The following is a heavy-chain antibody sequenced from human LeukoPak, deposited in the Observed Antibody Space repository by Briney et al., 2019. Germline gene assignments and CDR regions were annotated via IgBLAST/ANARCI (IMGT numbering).Heavy chain of an antibody. J-gene: IGHJ2*01. Sequence: GSSVKVSCQVSGCTLPELSMYWVGQAPGKGREWMGGFDPEDGETIYAQKLQGRVTMTEETSTDTAYMELSSLRSEDTAVYYCATASYIVATPRYFDLWGRGTLVTVSS. CDR2: FDPEDGET. D-gene: IGHD5-12*01. CDR3: ATASYIVATPRYFDL. V-gene: IGHV1-24*01. CDR1: GCTLPELS.